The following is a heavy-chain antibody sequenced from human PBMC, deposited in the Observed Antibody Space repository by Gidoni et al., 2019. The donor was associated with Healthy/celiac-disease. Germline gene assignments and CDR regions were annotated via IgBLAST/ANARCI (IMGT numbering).Heavy chain of an antibody. CDR2: ISGSGGST. Sequence: DVQLLESGGGLVQPVGSLRLSCAASGFTFSNYAMSWVRQAPGTGLEWVSAISGSGGSTYYEDSVKGRFTISRKNSKNTRYLQKNSRRAEDTAVYYCAKSSSFFDYWGQGTRVTVSS. CDR1: GFTFSNYA. CDR3: AKSSSFFDY. D-gene: IGHD6-6*01. J-gene: IGHJ4*02. V-gene: IGHV3-23*01.